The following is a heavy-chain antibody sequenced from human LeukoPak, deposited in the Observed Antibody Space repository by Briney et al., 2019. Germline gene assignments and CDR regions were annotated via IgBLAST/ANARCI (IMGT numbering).Heavy chain of an antibody. D-gene: IGHD5-12*01. V-gene: IGHV3-23*01. Sequence: ETLSLTCAVYGGSFSGYYWSWVRQAPGKGLEWVSAISGSGGSTYYAGSVKGRFTISRGNSKNTLYLQMNSLRAEDTAVYYCAKDRRYSGYEVDYWGQGILVTVSS. CDR3: AKDRRYSGYEVDY. CDR2: ISGSGGST. J-gene: IGHJ4*02. CDR1: GGSFSGYY.